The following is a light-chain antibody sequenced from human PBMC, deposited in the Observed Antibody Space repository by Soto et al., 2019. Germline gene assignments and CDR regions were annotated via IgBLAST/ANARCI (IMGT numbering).Light chain of an antibody. V-gene: IGKV3-15*01. J-gene: IGKJ1*01. Sequence: ETLMTQSPATLSVSPGARAPLSCRARQSVNNNLAWYQQKPGQAPRLLIFGASIRATGIPARFSGSGSGTELTLTISGLQPDDFATYFCQQYKSYAPTFGQGTKVDIK. CDR3: QQYKSYAPT. CDR1: QSVNNN. CDR2: GAS.